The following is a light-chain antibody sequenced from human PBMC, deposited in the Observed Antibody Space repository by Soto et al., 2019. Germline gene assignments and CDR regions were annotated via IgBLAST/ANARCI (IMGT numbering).Light chain of an antibody. CDR2: AAS. CDR3: LQDYTYPWT. CDR1: QSISSY. J-gene: IGKJ1*01. Sequence: IQMTQSPSSLSASVGDRVTITCRASQSISSYLNWYQQKPGKAPKLLISAASILQSGVPSRFSGSGSGTDFTLTISSLQPEDFATYYCLQDYTYPWTFGQGTKVDIK. V-gene: IGKV1-6*01.